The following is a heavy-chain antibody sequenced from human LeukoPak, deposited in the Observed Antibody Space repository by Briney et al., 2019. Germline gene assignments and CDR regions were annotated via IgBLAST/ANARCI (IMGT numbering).Heavy chain of an antibody. V-gene: IGHV3-23*01. D-gene: IGHD2-15*01. CDR2: ISGNGDDT. Sequence: GGSLRLSCAASGFTFGSYGMTWVRQAPGKGLEWVSTISGNGDDTFYADSVEGRFTISRDNSKNTLFLQMNSLRVEDTALYYCAKDRGGSGSARRVDYWGQGTLVTVSS. J-gene: IGHJ4*02. CDR1: GFTFGSYG. CDR3: AKDRGGSGSARRVDY.